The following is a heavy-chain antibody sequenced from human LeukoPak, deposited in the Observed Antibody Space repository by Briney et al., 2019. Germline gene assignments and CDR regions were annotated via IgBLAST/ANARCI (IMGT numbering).Heavy chain of an antibody. V-gene: IGHV1-2*02. CDR3: ARPRGIVGATQEYYFDY. J-gene: IGHJ4*02. CDR1: GYTFTGYY. D-gene: IGHD1-26*01. Sequence: GASVKVSCKASGYTFTGYYMHWVRQAPGQGLEWMGWINPNSGGTNYAQKFQGRVTMTRDTSISTAYMELSRLRSDDTAVYYCARPRGIVGATQEYYFDYWGQGTMVTVSS. CDR2: INPNSGGT.